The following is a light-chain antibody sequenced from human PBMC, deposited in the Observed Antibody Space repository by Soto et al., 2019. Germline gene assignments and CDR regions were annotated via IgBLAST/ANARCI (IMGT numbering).Light chain of an antibody. CDR1: QSVSSN. Sequence: EIVMTQSPATLSVSPGERATLSCRASQSVSSNLAWYQQKPGQAPRLLIYGASTRATGIPARFSGSGSGTEFTLTISSLQSEDFAAYYCQQYNNWPRAFGPGTKLDIK. V-gene: IGKV3-15*01. CDR3: QQYNNWPRA. J-gene: IGKJ3*01. CDR2: GAS.